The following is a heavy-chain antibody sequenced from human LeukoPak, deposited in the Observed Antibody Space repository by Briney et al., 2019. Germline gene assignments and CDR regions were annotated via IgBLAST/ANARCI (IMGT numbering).Heavy chain of an antibody. CDR2: INSDGSTT. J-gene: IGHJ4*02. CDR1: GSAVSVVW. Sequence: GGSLRLSCAASGSAVSVVWVHWVRQAPGKGLVWVSHINSDGSTTNYAASVKGRFTISRDNAKNTLYLQMNSLRPEDTAVYYCARDRSGPGYHFDYWGQGTLVTVSS. CDR3: ARDRSGPGYHFDY. V-gene: IGHV3-74*01. D-gene: IGHD1-1*01.